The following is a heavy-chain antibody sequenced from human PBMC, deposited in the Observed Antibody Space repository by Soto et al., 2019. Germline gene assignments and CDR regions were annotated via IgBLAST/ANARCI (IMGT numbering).Heavy chain of an antibody. D-gene: IGHD3-22*01. CDR1: GFTFSSFE. CDR3: ARGDYYDSSGPFSDAFDI. V-gene: IGHV3-23*01. Sequence: PGGSLRLSCAASGFTFSSFEMSWVRQAPGRGLEWVSFISDDSSRTYYADAVKGRFTISRDNSKHTLYLQMNSLTAEDTAVYACARGDYYDSSGPFSDAFDIWGQGTMVTVSS. J-gene: IGHJ3*02. CDR2: ISDDSSRT.